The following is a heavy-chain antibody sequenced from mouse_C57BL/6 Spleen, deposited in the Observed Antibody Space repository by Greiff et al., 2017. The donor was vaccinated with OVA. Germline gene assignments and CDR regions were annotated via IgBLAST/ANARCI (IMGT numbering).Heavy chain of an antibody. CDR1: GYTFTSYW. D-gene: IGHD2-2*01. CDR2: IDPSDSYT. J-gene: IGHJ2*01. CDR3: ARSGGYDMVGY. V-gene: IGHV1-59*01. Sequence: QVQLQQPGAELVRPGTSVKLSCKASGYTFTSYWMHWVKQRPGQGLEWIGVIDPSDSYTNYNQKFKGKATLTVDTSSSTAYMQLSSLTSEDSAVYYCARSGGYDMVGYWGQGTTLTVSS.